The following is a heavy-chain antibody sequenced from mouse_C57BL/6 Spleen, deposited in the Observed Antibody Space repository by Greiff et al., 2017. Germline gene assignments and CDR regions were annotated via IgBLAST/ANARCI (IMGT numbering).Heavy chain of an antibody. CDR2: IYPRSGNT. J-gene: IGHJ1*03. CDR1: GYTFTSYG. Sequence: QVQLKQSGAELARPGASVKLSCKASGYTFTSYGISWVKQRTGQGLGWIGEIYPRSGNTYYNEKFKGKATLTADKSSSTAYMELRSLTSEDSAVYFCARGGYSNYGYFDVWGTGTTVTVSS. CDR3: ARGGYSNYGYFDV. D-gene: IGHD2-5*01. V-gene: IGHV1-81*01.